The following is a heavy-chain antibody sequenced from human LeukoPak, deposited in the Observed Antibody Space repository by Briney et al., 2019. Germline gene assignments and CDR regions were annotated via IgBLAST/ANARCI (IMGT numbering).Heavy chain of an antibody. J-gene: IGHJ4*02. D-gene: IGHD2-2*01. Sequence: ASVKVSCKASGYTFTSYYMHWVRQAPGQGLEWMGIINPSGGSTSYAQKFQGRVTMTRDTSTSTVYMELSSLRSEDTAVYYCARLVKIFIVVVPSRLYYFDYWGQGTLVTVSS. CDR2: INPSGGST. CDR3: ARLVKIFIVVVPSRLYYFDY. CDR1: GYTFTSYY. V-gene: IGHV1-46*01.